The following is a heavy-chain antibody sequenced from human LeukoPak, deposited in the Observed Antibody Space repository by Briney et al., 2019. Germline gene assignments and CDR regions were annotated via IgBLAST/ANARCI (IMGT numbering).Heavy chain of an antibody. CDR2: IWYDGSNK. Sequence: GGSLRLSCVASGIPFSRNSMHWVRQAPGKGLEWVAVIWYDGSNKYYADSVKGRFTISRDNSKNTLYLQMNSLRAEDTAVYYCARALSYYYGMDVWGQGTTVTVSS. J-gene: IGHJ6*02. V-gene: IGHV3-33*08. CDR1: GIPFSRNS. CDR3: ARALSYYYGMDV.